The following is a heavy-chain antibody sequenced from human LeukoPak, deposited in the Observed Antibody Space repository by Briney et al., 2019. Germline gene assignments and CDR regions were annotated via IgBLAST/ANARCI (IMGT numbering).Heavy chain of an antibody. CDR3: ARGIPVVPAASRTNWFDP. CDR2: IYYSGST. Sequence: SETLSLTCTVSGGSISSSSYYWGWIRQPPGKGLEWIGSIYYSGSTYYNPSLKSRVTISVDTSKNQFSLKLSSVTAADTAVYYCARGIPVVPAASRTNWFDPWGQGTLVTVSS. V-gene: IGHV4-39*07. D-gene: IGHD2-2*01. J-gene: IGHJ5*02. CDR1: GGSISSSSYY.